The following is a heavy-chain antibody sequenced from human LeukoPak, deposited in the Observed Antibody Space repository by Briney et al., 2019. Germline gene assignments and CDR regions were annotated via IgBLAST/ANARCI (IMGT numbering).Heavy chain of an antibody. Sequence: PGGSLRLSCAASGFSFSSYATSWVRQAPGKGLEWVSAIVGSGGNTYYADSVKGRFAISRDNFKSTLYLQMNSLRAEDTAVYYCAKGLTWDSTSCSDWGQGTLVTVSS. CDR1: GFSFSSYA. V-gene: IGHV3-23*01. D-gene: IGHD2-2*01. J-gene: IGHJ4*02. CDR2: IVGSGGNT. CDR3: AKGLTWDSTSCSD.